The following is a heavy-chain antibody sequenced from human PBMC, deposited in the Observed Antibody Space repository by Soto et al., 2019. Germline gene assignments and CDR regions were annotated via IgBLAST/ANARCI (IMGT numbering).Heavy chain of an antibody. D-gene: IGHD1-1*01. Sequence: SETLSLTCTVSGGSISSGVYYWSWIRQHPGKGLEWIGYIYYSGSTYYNPSLKSRVTISVDTSKNQFSLKLSSVTAADTAVYYCARDLETGDAFDIWGQGTMVTVSS. CDR1: GGSISSGVYY. CDR3: ARDLETGDAFDI. V-gene: IGHV4-31*03. J-gene: IGHJ3*02. CDR2: IYYSGST.